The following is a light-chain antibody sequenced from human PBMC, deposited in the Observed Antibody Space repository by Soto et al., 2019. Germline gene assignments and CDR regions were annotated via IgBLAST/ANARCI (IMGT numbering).Light chain of an antibody. CDR3: NAFTTTSTDV. CDR1: RSDVGAYNR. J-gene: IGLJ1*01. V-gene: IGLV2-18*02. Sequence: SALTQPRSVSGSPGQSAALSCPGPRSDVGAYNRVSWYQQYPGQAPKVIIYEVSNRPSGVSYRFSGSKSGNTASLTISGLQAEDEADYYCNAFTTTSTDVFGTGTKGTVL. CDR2: EVS.